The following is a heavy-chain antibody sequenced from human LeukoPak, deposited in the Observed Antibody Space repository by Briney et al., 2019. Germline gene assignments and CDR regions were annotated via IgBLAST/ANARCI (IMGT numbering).Heavy chain of an antibody. CDR2: INHSGST. CDR1: GGSFSGYY. CDR3: ARGEPSDIAARPIYFDY. D-gene: IGHD6-6*01. V-gene: IGHV4-34*09. Sequence: SETLSLTCAVYGGSFSGYYWSWTRQPPGKGLEWIGEINHSGSTNYNPSLKSRVTISVDTSKNQFSLKLSSVTAADTAVYYCARGEPSDIAARPIYFDYWGQGTLVTVSS. J-gene: IGHJ4*02.